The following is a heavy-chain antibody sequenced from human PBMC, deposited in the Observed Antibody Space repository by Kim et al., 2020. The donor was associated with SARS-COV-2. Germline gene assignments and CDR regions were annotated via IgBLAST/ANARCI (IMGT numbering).Heavy chain of an antibody. CDR3: ARRRGYYGSEKGMDV. CDR2: IYYSGST. CDR1: GGSISSSSYY. J-gene: IGHJ6*02. Sequence: SETLSLTCTVSGGSISSSSYYWGWIRQPPGKGLEWIGSIYYSGSTYYNPSLKSRVTISVDTSKNQFSLKLSSVTAADTAVYYCARRRGYYGSEKGMDVWGQGTTVTVSS. D-gene: IGHD3-10*01. V-gene: IGHV4-39*01.